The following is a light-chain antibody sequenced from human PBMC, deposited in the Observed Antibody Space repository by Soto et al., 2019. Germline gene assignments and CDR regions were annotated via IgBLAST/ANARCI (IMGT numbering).Light chain of an antibody. Sequence: QSVLTQPPSVSGAPWQRVTISCTGSSSNIGAGYDVHWYQQLPGTAPKLLIYVNINRPSGVPDRFSGSKSGTSASLATTGLQAEDEADYYCQSYDSSLSGYVFGTGTKVTVL. CDR3: QSYDSSLSGYV. CDR1: SSNIGAGYD. J-gene: IGLJ1*01. V-gene: IGLV1-40*01. CDR2: VNI.